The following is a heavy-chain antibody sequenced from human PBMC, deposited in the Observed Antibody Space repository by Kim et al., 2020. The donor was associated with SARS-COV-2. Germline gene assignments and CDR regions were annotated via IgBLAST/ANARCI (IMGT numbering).Heavy chain of an antibody. J-gene: IGHJ4*02. Sequence: GGSLRLSCAASGFTFSSYSMNWVRQAPGKGLEWVSYISSSSSTIYYADSVKGRFTISRDNAKNSLYLQMNSLRAEDTAVYYCARDLDYGPPIIAAAGNDYWGQGTLVTVSS. V-gene: IGHV3-48*04. D-gene: IGHD6-13*01. CDR3: ARDLDYGPPIIAAAGNDY. CDR1: GFTFSSYS. CDR2: ISSSSSTI.